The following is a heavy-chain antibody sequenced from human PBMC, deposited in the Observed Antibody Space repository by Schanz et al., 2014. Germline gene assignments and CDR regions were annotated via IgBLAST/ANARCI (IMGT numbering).Heavy chain of an antibody. CDR3: AKVRYSSGWRGDYFDE. CDR1: GFSLDIFA. D-gene: IGHD6-25*01. J-gene: IGHJ4*02. V-gene: IGHV3-23*01. Sequence: EVHLLESGGGLVEPGGSLRLSCATSGFSLDIFAVSWVRQAPGKGLEWVSTIGTSGGDTYYADSVKGRFTISRDNSKNTLYLQMNSLRAEDTAVYYCAKVRYSSGWRGDYFDEWGQGTLVTVAS. CDR2: IGTSGGDT.